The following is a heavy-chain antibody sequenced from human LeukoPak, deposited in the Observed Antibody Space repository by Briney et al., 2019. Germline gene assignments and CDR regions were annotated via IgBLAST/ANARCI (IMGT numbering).Heavy chain of an antibody. CDR2: IYHSGSI. CDR1: GGSLSGYY. CDR3: ARGDYGDYFIIGTLEY. Sequence: SETLSLTCAVYGGSLSGYYWSWIRQPPGKGLEWIGSIYHSGSIYYNPSLKSRVTISVDTSKNQFSLKLSSVTAADTAVYYCARGDYGDYFIIGTLEYWGQGTLVTVSS. J-gene: IGHJ4*02. V-gene: IGHV4-34*01. D-gene: IGHD4-17*01.